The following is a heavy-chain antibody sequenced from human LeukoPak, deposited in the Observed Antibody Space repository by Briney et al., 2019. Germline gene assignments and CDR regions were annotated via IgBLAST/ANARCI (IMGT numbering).Heavy chain of an antibody. CDR2: ISSSSSYI. V-gene: IGHV3-21*01. D-gene: IGHD5-24*01. CDR1: GFTFSSYS. CDR3: ARDSSNYPADAFDI. Sequence: PGGSLRLSCAASGFTFSSYSMNWVRQAPGKGLEWVSSISSSSSYIYYADSVKGRFTISRDNAKNSLYLQMNSLRAEDTAVYYCARDSSNYPADAFDIWGQGTMVTVSS. J-gene: IGHJ3*02.